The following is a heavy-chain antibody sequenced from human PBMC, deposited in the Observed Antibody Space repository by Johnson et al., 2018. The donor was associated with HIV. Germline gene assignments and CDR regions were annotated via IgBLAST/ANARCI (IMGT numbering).Heavy chain of an antibody. Sequence: QVQLVESGGGLVKPGGSLRLSCAASGFTFSDYYMSWIRQAPGKGLEWVSYISSSGSTIYYADSVKGRFTISRDNSKNTLDLQRNSLRVGDTAVYYCARDDRPDGFDIWGQGTMVTVSS. J-gene: IGHJ3*02. D-gene: IGHD1-14*01. V-gene: IGHV3-11*04. CDR1: GFTFSDYY. CDR3: ARDDRPDGFDI. CDR2: ISSSGSTI.